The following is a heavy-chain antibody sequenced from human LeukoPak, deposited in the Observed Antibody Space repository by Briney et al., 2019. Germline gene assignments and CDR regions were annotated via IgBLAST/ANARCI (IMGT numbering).Heavy chain of an antibody. D-gene: IGHD3-22*01. Sequence: GGSLRLSCAASGFTFSSYAMHWVRQAPGKGLEWVAVISYDGSNKYYADSVKGRFTTSRDNSKNTLCLQMNSLRAEDTAVYYCAREGVHADSSGYYYDYYFDYWGQGTLVTVSS. CDR3: AREGVHADSSGYYYDYYFDY. J-gene: IGHJ4*02. CDR1: GFTFSSYA. CDR2: ISYDGSNK. V-gene: IGHV3-30-3*01.